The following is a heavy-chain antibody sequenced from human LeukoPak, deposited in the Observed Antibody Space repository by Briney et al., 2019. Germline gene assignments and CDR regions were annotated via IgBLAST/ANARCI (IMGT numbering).Heavy chain of an antibody. J-gene: IGHJ4*02. CDR1: GFTFSSYG. CDR3: AKDHLWFGEPGHFDY. V-gene: IGHV3-33*06. D-gene: IGHD3-10*01. Sequence: GRSLRLSCAASGFTFSSYGMHWVRQAPGKGLEWVAVIWYDGSNKNYADSVKGRFTISRDNSKNTLYLQMNSLRAEDTAVYYCAKDHLWFGEPGHFDYWGQGTLVTVSS. CDR2: IWYDGSNK.